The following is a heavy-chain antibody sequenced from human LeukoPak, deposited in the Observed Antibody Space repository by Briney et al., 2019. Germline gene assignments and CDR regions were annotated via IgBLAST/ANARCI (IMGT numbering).Heavy chain of an antibody. CDR1: GGSISCYY. CDR3: ARASGYDFWSGYHWFDP. D-gene: IGHD3-3*01. V-gene: IGHV4-4*07. CDR2: IYTSGST. J-gene: IGHJ5*02. Sequence: SETLSLTCTVSGGSISCYYWSWIRQPAGKGLEWIGRIYTSGSTNYNPSLKSRVTMSVDTSKNQFSLKLSSVTAADTAVYYCARASGYDFWSGYHWFDPWGQGTLVTVSS.